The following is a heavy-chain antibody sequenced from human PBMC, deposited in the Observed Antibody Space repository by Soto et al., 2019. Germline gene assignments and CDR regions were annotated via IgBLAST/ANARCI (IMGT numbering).Heavy chain of an antibody. J-gene: IGHJ4*02. V-gene: IGHV3-74*01. D-gene: IGHD2-21*01. CDR3: VRGDGDRYDGHGYLGRH. Sequence: EVQPVESGGGLVQPGGSLRLSCAASGFTFSIYWMHWVRQAPGKGLVWFSRMNMDGSRTSYADFAKGRFTISRDDAKSTVYLQMSNLRAEDTAVYYCVRGDGDRYDGHGYLGRHWGQGTLVTVSS. CDR1: GFTFSIYW. CDR2: MNMDGSRT.